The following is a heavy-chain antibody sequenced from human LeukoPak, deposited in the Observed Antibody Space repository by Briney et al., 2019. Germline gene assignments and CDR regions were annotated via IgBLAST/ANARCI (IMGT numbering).Heavy chain of an antibody. J-gene: IGHJ4*02. CDR3: ARGGNRFGGFYFDY. V-gene: IGHV4-31*03. CDR2: IHHSGRS. D-gene: IGHD3-10*01. CDR1: ADSLSGGGHY. Sequence: SQTLSLTCTVSADSLSGGGHYWAWHPQFPGMGLKSIGFIHHSGRSRHNPSLKDRVAISVDTSRKQFALKLSSVTAADTAMYYCARGGNRFGGFYFDYWGQGSQVNVSS.